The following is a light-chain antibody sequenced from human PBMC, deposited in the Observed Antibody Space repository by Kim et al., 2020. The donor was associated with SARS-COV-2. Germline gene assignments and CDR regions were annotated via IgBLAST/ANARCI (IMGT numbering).Light chain of an antibody. CDR2: DAS. J-gene: IGKJ2*02. V-gene: IGKV1-33*01. CDR1: QDISNY. CDR3: QQYDNLPSWT. Sequence: DIQMTQSPSSLSASVGDRVTITCQASQDISNYLNWYQQKPGKAPKLLIYDASNLETGVPSRFSGSGSGTDFTFTISRLQPEDIATYYCQQYDNLPSWTFGQGTKLEI.